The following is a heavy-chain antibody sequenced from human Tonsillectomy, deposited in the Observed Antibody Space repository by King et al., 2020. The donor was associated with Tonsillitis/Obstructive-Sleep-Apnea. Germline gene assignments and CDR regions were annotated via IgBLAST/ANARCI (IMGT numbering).Heavy chain of an antibody. J-gene: IGHJ4*02. V-gene: IGHV1-69*10. CDR2: IIPIFGIT. CDR3: ASQYYDSSGYYYFDY. D-gene: IGHD3-22*01. CDR1: GGTFNSYA. Sequence: VQLVQSGAEGKKPGSSVKVSCKASGGTFNSYAISWVRQAPGQGLEWMGGIIPIFGITNYAQKFQGRITITADKSTSTAYMELSSLRSEDTAVYYCASQYYDSSGYYYFDYWGQGPLVTVSS.